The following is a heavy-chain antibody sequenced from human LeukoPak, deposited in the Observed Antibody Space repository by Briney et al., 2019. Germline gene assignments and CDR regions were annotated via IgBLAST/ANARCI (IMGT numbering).Heavy chain of an antibody. CDR2: IYASGST. Sequence: SETLSLTCTISGGSIRSYYWSWIRQPAGKGLEWIGRIYASGSTNYNPTLKSRVTMSVDTSKNQFSLKLSSVTAADTAVYYCARVSPYCSSTSCYTYAFDIWGQGTMVTVSS. J-gene: IGHJ3*02. V-gene: IGHV4-4*07. CDR3: ARVSPYCSSTSCYTYAFDI. D-gene: IGHD2-2*02. CDR1: GGSIRSYY.